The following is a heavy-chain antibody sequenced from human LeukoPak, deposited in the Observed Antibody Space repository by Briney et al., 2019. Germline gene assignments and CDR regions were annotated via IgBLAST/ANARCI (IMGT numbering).Heavy chain of an antibody. D-gene: IGHD2-21*02. CDR3: ARGVTLDY. CDR2: ISSGDNIM. J-gene: IGHJ4*02. V-gene: IGHV3-48*03. CDR1: GFTFSTYE. Sequence: GGSLRLSCAASGFTFSTYEMNWVRQAPGKGLEWVSYISSGDNIMFYADSVKGRFIISRDNAKNSLYLQMNSLRAEDTAVYYCARGVTLDYWGQGTLVTVSS.